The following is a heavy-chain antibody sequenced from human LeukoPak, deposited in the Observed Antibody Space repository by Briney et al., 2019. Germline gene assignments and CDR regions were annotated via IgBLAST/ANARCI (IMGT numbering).Heavy chain of an antibody. Sequence: GGSLRLSCAASGFLFSSYAMHWVRQAPAKGLEWVAIISYDGSNKNYADSVKGRFTISRDNSKNTLYLQMNSLRGEDTAIYYCARGYYFGSGRFDPRGQGTLVTVSS. J-gene: IGHJ5*02. V-gene: IGHV3-30*04. CDR2: ISYDGSNK. CDR3: ARGYYFGSGRFDP. CDR1: GFLFSSYA. D-gene: IGHD3-10*01.